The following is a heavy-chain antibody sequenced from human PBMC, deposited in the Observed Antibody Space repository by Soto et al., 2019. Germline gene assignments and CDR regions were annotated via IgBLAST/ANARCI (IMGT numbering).Heavy chain of an antibody. D-gene: IGHD3-22*01. V-gene: IGHV3-30*03. CDR2: ISYDGSNE. Sequence: GGSLRLSCAASGFIFSSYAMHWVRQAPGKGLEWVALISYDGSNEYYADSVKGRFTISRDNSKNTLYLQMNSLRAEDTAVYYCARDYSMVVVVPGYWGQGTLVTVSS. J-gene: IGHJ4*02. CDR3: ARDYSMVVVVPGY. CDR1: GFIFSSYA.